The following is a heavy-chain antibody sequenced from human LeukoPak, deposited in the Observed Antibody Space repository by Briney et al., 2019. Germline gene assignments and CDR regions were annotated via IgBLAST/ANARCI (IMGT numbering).Heavy chain of an antibody. CDR1: GGPISSYY. CDR2: IYYSGST. D-gene: IGHD1-26*01. V-gene: IGHV4-59*01. J-gene: IGHJ1*01. CDR3: ARNSGSYQEYFQH. Sequence: SETLSLTCTVSGGPISSYYWSWIRQPPGKGLEWIGYIYYSGSTNYNPSLKSRVTISVDTSKNQFSLKLSSVTAADTAVYYCARNSGSYQEYFQHWGQGTLVTVSS.